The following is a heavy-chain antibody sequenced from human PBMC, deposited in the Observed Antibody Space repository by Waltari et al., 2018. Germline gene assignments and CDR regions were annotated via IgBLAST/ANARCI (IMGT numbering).Heavy chain of an antibody. V-gene: IGHV3-7*01. D-gene: IGHD6-13*01. CDR3: TRGGRDSSWYWRD. J-gene: IGHJ4*02. Sequence: EVQLVESGGGLAQPGGSLRLSCAASGLSFSNYWMTWVRQASGKGREWGANRRQDGSEKYYMDSVKGRFTISRDNAKNSLYLQMNNLRVEDTAVYYCTRGGRDSSWYWRDWGQGTLVTVSS. CDR2: RRQDGSEK. CDR1: GLSFSNYW.